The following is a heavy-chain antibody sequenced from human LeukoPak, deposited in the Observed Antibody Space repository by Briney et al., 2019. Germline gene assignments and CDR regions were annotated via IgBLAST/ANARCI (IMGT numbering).Heavy chain of an antibody. V-gene: IGHV3-48*03. D-gene: IGHD4-17*01. Sequence: LTGGSLRLSCAASGFTFSSYEMNWVRQAPGKGLEWVSYISSSGSTIYYADSVKGRFTISRDNAKNSLYLQMNSLRAEDTALYYCARVGIYGDYGRYFDYWGQGTLVTVSS. CDR3: ARVGIYGDYGRYFDY. CDR1: GFTFSSYE. CDR2: ISSSGSTI. J-gene: IGHJ4*02.